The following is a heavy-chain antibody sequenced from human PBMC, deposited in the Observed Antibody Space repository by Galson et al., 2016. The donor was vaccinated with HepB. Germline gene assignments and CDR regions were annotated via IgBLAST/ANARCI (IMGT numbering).Heavy chain of an antibody. CDR3: VRGVAVVVVAPYVNWFDP. Sequence: SVKVSCKASGYTFTGYYLHWVRQAPGQGLEWMGRINPNSGVTNYGQKFRGRVTMTRDTSIRTVNMELSSLRSDDTAVYYCVRGVAVVVVAPYVNWFDPWGQGTLVAVSS. CDR2: INPNSGVT. J-gene: IGHJ5*02. D-gene: IGHD2-15*01. V-gene: IGHV1-2*06. CDR1: GYTFTGYY.